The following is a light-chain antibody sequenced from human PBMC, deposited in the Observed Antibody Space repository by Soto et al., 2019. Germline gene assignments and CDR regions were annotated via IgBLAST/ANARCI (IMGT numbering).Light chain of an antibody. CDR1: TSNIGSSS. CDR3: ATCDDGLSGTV. CDR2: ENN. V-gene: IGLV1-47*01. J-gene: IGLJ2*01. Sequence: QSVLRQPPSASGTPGQSVTISCSGSTSNIGSSSVYWYQQLPGTAPKAFIYENNRRPSGVADRFSGSKSGTSASLAISGLGSEDEDDYYCATCDDGLSGTVFGGGTKLTVL.